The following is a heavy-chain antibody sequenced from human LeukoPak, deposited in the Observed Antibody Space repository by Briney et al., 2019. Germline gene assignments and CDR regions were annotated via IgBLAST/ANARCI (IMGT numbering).Heavy chain of an antibody. Sequence: RASETLSLTCTVSGGSISSYYWSWIRQPPGKGLEWIGYIYYSGSTNYNPSLKSRVTISVDTSKNQFSLKLSSVTAADTAVYYCATDGNFDLWGRGTLVTVSS. CDR2: IYYSGST. D-gene: IGHD1-26*01. J-gene: IGHJ2*01. CDR3: ATDGNFDL. V-gene: IGHV4-59*01. CDR1: GGSISSYY.